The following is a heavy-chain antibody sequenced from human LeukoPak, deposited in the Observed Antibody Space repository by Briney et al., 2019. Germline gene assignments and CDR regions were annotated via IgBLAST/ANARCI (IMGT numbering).Heavy chain of an antibody. CDR1: GFTFSIYW. Sequence: GGSLRLSCAASGFTFSIYWMHWVRQAPGKGLVWFSRINSDASSTTYADSVKGRFTISRDTARNTLYLQMNSLRAEDTAVYYCARVGYSYGSYYFDYWGQGTLVTVSS. J-gene: IGHJ4*02. V-gene: IGHV3-74*01. CDR2: INSDASST. D-gene: IGHD5-18*01. CDR3: ARVGYSYGSYYFDY.